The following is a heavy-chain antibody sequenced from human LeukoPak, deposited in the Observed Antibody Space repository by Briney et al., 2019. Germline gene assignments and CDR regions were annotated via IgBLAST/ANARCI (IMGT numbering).Heavy chain of an antibody. CDR2: ITWNSGNI. J-gene: IGHJ4*02. D-gene: IGHD6-19*01. CDR3: AKGLAVAQYYFDY. V-gene: IGHV3-9*01. Sequence: GGSLRLSCAGSGFAFSNYWMHWVRQAPGKGLEWVSSITWNSGNIGYADSVKGRFTISRDNAKNSLYLQMNSLRAEDTALYYCAKGLAVAQYYFDYWGQGTLVTVSS. CDR1: GFAFSNYW.